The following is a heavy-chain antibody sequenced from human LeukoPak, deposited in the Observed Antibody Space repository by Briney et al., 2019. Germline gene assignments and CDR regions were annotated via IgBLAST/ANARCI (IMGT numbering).Heavy chain of an antibody. Sequence: SGTLSLTCAVSGYSISSGYYWGWIRQPPGKGLEWIGSIYHSGSTYYNPSLKSRVTISVDTSKNQFSLKLSSVTAADTAVYYCARTGKTGGDYWGQGTLVTVSS. J-gene: IGHJ4*02. V-gene: IGHV4-38-2*01. CDR1: GYSISSGYY. D-gene: IGHD1-14*01. CDR2: IYHSGST. CDR3: ARTGKTGGDY.